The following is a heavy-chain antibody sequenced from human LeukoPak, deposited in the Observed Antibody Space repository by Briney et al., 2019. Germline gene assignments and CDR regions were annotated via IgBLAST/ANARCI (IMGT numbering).Heavy chain of an antibody. Sequence: ASVKVSCKASGYTFTGYYMHWVRQAPGQGLEWMGWINPNSGGTNYAQKFQGRVTMTRDTSISTAYMELSRLRSDDTAVYHCARGRAVGATTMGDYWGQGTLVTVSS. V-gene: IGHV1-2*02. D-gene: IGHD1-26*01. CDR3: ARGRAVGATTMGDY. CDR1: GYTFTGYY. J-gene: IGHJ4*02. CDR2: INPNSGGT.